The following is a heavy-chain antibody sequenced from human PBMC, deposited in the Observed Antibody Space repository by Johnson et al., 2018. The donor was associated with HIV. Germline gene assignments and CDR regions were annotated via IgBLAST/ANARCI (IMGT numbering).Heavy chain of an antibody. D-gene: IGHD6-13*01. J-gene: IGHJ3*02. CDR3: AKELSSSWTGDAFDI. CDR1: GFTFSSYW. CDR2: IKQDGSEK. V-gene: IGHV3-7*01. Sequence: MLLVESGGGVVQPGRSLRLSCAASGFTFSSYWMSWVRQAPGKGLEWVANIKQDGSEKYYADSVKGRFTISRDNSKNTLYLQMNSLRAEDTAIYYCAKELSSSWTGDAFDIWGQGTMVTVSS.